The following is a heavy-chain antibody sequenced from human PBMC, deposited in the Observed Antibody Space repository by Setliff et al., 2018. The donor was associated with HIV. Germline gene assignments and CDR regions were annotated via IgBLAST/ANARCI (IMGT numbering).Heavy chain of an antibody. Sequence: GGSLRLSCEASGFSVTDTYLGWVRQAPGKGLEWVTLMYKGGKTYYADFVKGRFTIARDDSKNTVSLQMTNLGTGDTAMYYCAKGGYGGAYYVAGYWGQGTLVTVSS. J-gene: IGHJ4*02. D-gene: IGHD5-18*01. V-gene: IGHV3-66*02. CDR1: GFSVTDTY. CDR2: MYKGGKT. CDR3: AKGGYGGAYYVAGY.